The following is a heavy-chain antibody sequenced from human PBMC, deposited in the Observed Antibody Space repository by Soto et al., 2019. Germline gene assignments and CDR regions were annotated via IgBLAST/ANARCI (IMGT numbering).Heavy chain of an antibody. CDR1: GGSFSGYY. CDR2: INHSGST. CDR3: ARGPTMGPTMAGYYFDY. D-gene: IGHD3-10*01. V-gene: IGHV4-34*01. J-gene: IGHJ4*02. Sequence: QVQLQQWGAGLLKPSETLSLTCAVYGGSFSGYYWSWIRQPPGKGLEWIGEINHSGSTNYNPSLKSRVTISVDTSKNQFSLKLSSVTAADTAVYYCARGPTMGPTMAGYYFDYWGQGTLVTVSS.